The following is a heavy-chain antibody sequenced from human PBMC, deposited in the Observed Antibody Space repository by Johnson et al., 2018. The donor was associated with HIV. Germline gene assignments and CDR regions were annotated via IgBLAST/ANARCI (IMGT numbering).Heavy chain of an antibody. CDR1: GFTFSSYA. CDR3: ARGYGGNYDAFDI. J-gene: IGHJ3*02. V-gene: IGHV3-30*03. CDR2: IYYDGTNK. D-gene: IGHD4-23*01. Sequence: QVQLVESGGGVVQPGRSLRLSCAASGFTFSSYAMHWVRQAPGKGLEWVAIIYYDGTNKYYADSVKGRFTISRDNSKNTLYLQMNSLRAEDTAVYYCARGYGGNYDAFDIWGQGTMVTVSS.